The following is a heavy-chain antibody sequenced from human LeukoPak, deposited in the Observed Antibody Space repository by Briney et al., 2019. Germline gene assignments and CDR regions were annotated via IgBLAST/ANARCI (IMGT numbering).Heavy chain of an antibody. CDR2: ISSNGGST. J-gene: IGHJ6*03. Sequence: GGSLRLSCAASGFTFSSYAMHWVRQAPGKGLEYVPAISSNGGSTYYANSVKGRFTISRDNSKNTLYLQMGSLRAEDMAVYYCARDRYYGRFGYYYYMDVWGKGTTVSVSS. V-gene: IGHV3-64*01. CDR3: ARDRYYGRFGYYYYMDV. D-gene: IGHD3-10*01. CDR1: GFTFSSYA.